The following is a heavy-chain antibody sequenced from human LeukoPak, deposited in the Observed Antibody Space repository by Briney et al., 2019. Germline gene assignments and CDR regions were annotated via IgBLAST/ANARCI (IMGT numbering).Heavy chain of an antibody. D-gene: IGHD3-22*01. Sequence: SETLSLTCTVSGGSISSYYWNWIRQPPGKGLEWLGYIYYSGSTNYNPSLKSRVTISVDTSRNQFSLKLSSVTAADTAVYYCARASDSSGYFQAFDIWGQGTMVTVSS. CDR1: GGSISSYY. CDR2: IYYSGST. J-gene: IGHJ3*02. CDR3: ARASDSSGYFQAFDI. V-gene: IGHV4-59*01.